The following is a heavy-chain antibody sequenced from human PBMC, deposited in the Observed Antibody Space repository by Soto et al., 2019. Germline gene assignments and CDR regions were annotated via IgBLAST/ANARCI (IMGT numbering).Heavy chain of an antibody. CDR3: VNHHCGGDFYSDPYFEY. D-gene: IGHD2-21*02. V-gene: IGHV3-33*01. CDR2: IWFDGSKQ. J-gene: IGHJ4*02. Sequence: QVQLVESGGGVVQPGRSLRLSCVASGFSFTTYGLHWVRQAPGKGLAWVAVIWFDGSKQYYADSVKGRFTISRDNSKNIVYLEMNSMRVEDTAVYYCVNHHCGGDFYSDPYFEYWGQGTLVTASS. CDR1: GFSFTTYG.